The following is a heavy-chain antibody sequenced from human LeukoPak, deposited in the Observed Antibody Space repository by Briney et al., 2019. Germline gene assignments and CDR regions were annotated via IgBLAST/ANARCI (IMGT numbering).Heavy chain of an antibody. CDR2: ISSSSSYI. Sequence: GGSLRLSCAASGFTVSSNYMNWVRQAPGKGLGWVSSISSSSSYIYYADSVKGRFTISRDNAKNSLYLQMNSLRAEDTAVYYCAREWLWFYFDYWGQGTLVTVSS. J-gene: IGHJ4*02. CDR1: GFTVSSNY. D-gene: IGHD5-18*01. CDR3: AREWLWFYFDY. V-gene: IGHV3-21*01.